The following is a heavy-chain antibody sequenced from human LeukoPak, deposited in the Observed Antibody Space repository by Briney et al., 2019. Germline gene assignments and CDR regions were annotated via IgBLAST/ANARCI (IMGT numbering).Heavy chain of an antibody. Sequence: ASVKVSCRASGGTFSSYAISWVRQAPGQGLEWRGGIIPIFGTANYAQKFQGRVTITADESTSTAYMELSSLRSEDTAVYYCASDRNRYYDILTGYSNWFDPWGQGTLVTVSS. D-gene: IGHD3-9*01. CDR1: GGTFSSYA. V-gene: IGHV1-69*13. CDR2: IIPIFGTA. J-gene: IGHJ5*02. CDR3: ASDRNRYYDILTGYSNWFDP.